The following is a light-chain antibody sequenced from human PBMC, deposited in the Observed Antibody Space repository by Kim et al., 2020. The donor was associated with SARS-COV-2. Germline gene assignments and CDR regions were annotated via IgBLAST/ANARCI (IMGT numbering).Light chain of an antibody. CDR2: GAS. V-gene: IGKV3-20*01. CDR1: QSLSNNY. J-gene: IGKJ1*01. Sequence: EIVLTQSPGTLSLSPGERATLSCRASQSLSNNYLAWYQQRPGQAPRLLIFGASARATGIPDRFGGGGSGTDFTLTISRLEPEDFAVYFCQQYDTTPWTFGQGTKVDIK. CDR3: QQYDTTPWT.